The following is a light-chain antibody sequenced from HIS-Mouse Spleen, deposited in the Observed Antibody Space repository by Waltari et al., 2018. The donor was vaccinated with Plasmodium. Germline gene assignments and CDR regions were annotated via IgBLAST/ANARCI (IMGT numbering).Light chain of an antibody. CDR3: QQYDNLPPLFT. V-gene: IGKV1-33*01. Sequence: DIQMTQSPSSLSASVADRVTITCQASQDISNYLNWYQQKPRKAPKLLIYDASNLETGVPSRFSGSGSGTDFTFTISSLQPEDIATYYCQQYDNLPPLFTFGPGTKVDIK. CDR1: QDISNY. CDR2: DAS. J-gene: IGKJ3*01.